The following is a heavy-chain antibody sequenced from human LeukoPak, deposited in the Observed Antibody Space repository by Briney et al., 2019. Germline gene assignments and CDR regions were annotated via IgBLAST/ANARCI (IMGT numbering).Heavy chain of an antibody. V-gene: IGHV3-21*01. D-gene: IGHD3-22*01. CDR1: GFTFNSYS. CDR3: AGDSSGYETPAFDY. J-gene: IGHJ4*02. CDR2: ISSSSTYI. Sequence: GGSLRLSCAASGFTFNSYSMSWVRQAPGKGLEWVSSISSSSTYIYYADSVKGRFTISRDNAKNSLYLQMNSLRAEDTAVYYCAGDSSGYETPAFDYWGQGTLVTVSS.